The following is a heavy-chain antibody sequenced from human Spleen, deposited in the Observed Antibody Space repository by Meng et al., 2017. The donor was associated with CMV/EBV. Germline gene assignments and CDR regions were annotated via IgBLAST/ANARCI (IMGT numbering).Heavy chain of an antibody. CDR1: GGSFSGYY. CDR3: ARDNGNYYDSSGYRRGFDI. CDR2: INNSGST. D-gene: IGHD3-22*01. V-gene: IGHV4-34*01. Sequence: SQTLSLTCAVYGGSFSGYYLSWIRQSPGKGLEWIGEINNSGSTNYIPSLRSRVTISLDTSNKQVSLRLTSVTAADTAVYYCARDNGNYYDSSGYRRGFDIWGQGTMVTVSS. J-gene: IGHJ3*02.